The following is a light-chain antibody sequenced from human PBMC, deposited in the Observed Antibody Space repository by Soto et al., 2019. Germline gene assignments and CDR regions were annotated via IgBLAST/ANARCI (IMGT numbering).Light chain of an antibody. Sequence: QSVLTQPASVSGSPGQSITISCTGTSSDVGGYNYVSWYQQHPGKAPKLMIYDVSNRPSGVSNRFSGSKSGNTASLTISGLQAEDEADYYCSSYTSSSTLVVFGGETNITVL. J-gene: IGLJ2*01. CDR1: SSDVGGYNY. CDR2: DVS. CDR3: SSYTSSSTLVV. V-gene: IGLV2-14*01.